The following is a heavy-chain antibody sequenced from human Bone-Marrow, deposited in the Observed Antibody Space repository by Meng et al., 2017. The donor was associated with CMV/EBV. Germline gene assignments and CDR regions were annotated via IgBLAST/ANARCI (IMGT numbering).Heavy chain of an antibody. Sequence: ASVKVSCKASGYTFTSYDINWVRQATGQGLEWMGWISAYNGNTNYAQKLQGRVTMTTDTSTSTAYMELRSLRSDDTAVYYCARVKTYYDFWSGYYAPGYYYYYGMDVWGQGTTVTVSS. CDR2: ISAYNGNT. CDR1: GYTFTSYD. CDR3: ARVKTYYDFWSGYYAPGYYYYYGMDV. J-gene: IGHJ6*02. V-gene: IGHV1-18*01. D-gene: IGHD3-3*01.